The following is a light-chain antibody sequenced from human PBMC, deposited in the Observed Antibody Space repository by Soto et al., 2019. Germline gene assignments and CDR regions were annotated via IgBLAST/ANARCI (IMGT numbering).Light chain of an antibody. Sequence: EIVLTQSPGTLSLSPGERATLSCRASQSVRSSYLAWYQQKPGQPPRLLIYDASNRATGVPDRFSGSGSGPDFTLAISRLEPEDFAVYYCQQYGGSPTFGLGTKVEIK. V-gene: IGKV3-20*01. CDR1: QSVRSSY. J-gene: IGKJ1*01. CDR2: DAS. CDR3: QQYGGSPT.